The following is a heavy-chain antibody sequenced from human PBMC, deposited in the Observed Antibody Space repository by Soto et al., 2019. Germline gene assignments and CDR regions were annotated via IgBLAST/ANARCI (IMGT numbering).Heavy chain of an antibody. Sequence: EGQLVESGGGLVQPGGSLRLSCADSGFSFSSYWMHWLRQGPEKGLVWVSRINTDGSSTNYADSVKGRFTISRDNAKSTLYLQMNSLRAEDTAVYYCARSPGGYYTGWGQGTVVTVSS. V-gene: IGHV3-74*01. J-gene: IGHJ3*01. CDR3: ARSPGGYYTG. CDR1: GFSFSSYW. D-gene: IGHD2-8*02. CDR2: INTDGSST.